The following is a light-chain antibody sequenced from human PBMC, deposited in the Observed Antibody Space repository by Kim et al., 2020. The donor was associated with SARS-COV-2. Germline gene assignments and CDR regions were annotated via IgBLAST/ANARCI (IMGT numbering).Light chain of an antibody. CDR2: VNSDGSH. J-gene: IGLJ3*02. Sequence: ASLNLTCTVSTWHYHYAIAWNQQQPGKGPRYLMKVNSDGSHSKGDGIPDGFAGASSGAERYLTISSLQSDDEADYYFQTWGPGIRVFGGGTKVTVL. CDR3: QTWGPGIRV. CDR1: TWHYHYA. V-gene: IGLV4-69*01.